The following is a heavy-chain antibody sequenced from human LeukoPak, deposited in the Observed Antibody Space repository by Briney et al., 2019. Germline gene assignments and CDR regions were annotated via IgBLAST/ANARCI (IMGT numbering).Heavy chain of an antibody. Sequence: PGGSLRLSCAASGFTFSSYAMHWVRQAPGKGLEWVAVISYDGSNKYYADSVKGRFTISRDNSKNTLYLQMNSLRAEDTAVYYCARDIDSYGYYDGLAASDYYMDVWGKGTTVTVSS. D-gene: IGHD5-18*01. CDR1: GFTFSSYA. J-gene: IGHJ6*03. CDR2: ISYDGSNK. V-gene: IGHV3-30*04. CDR3: ARDIDSYGYYDGLAASDYYMDV.